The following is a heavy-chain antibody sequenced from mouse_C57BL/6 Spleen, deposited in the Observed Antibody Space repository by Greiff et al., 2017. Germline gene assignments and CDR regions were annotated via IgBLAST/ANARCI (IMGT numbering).Heavy chain of an antibody. V-gene: IGHV1-15*01. Sequence: VQLQQSGAELVRPGASVTLSCKASGYTFTDYEMHWVKQTPVHGLEWIGAIEPETGGTAYNQKFKGKAILTADKSSSTAYMELRSLTSEDSAVYYCTRSGYGNYFDYWGQGTTLTVSS. J-gene: IGHJ2*01. CDR3: TRSGYGNYFDY. D-gene: IGHD2-1*01. CDR2: IEPETGGT. CDR1: GYTFTDYE.